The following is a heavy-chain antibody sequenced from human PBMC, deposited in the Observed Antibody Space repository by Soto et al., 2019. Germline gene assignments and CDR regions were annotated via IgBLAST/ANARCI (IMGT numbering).Heavy chain of an antibody. V-gene: IGHV3-13*01. CDR1: GFTFSSYD. CDR3: ARGTTLDCRPLCDNFHAFYI. Sequence: GGSLRLSCAASGFTFSSYDMHWVRQATGKGLEWVSAIGTAGDTYYPGSVKGRFTISRENAKNSLYLQMNSLRAGDTAVYYCARGTTLDCRPLCDNFHAFYIWSQGTMVTVSS. D-gene: IGHD3-10*02. J-gene: IGHJ3*02. CDR2: IGTAGDT.